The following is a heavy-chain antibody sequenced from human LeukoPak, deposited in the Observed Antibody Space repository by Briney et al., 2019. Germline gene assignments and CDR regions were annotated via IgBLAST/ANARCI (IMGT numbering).Heavy chain of an antibody. CDR2: IYYSGST. V-gene: IGHV4-59*01. CDR1: GGSISSYY. CDR3: AREDDSSGYYP. D-gene: IGHD3-22*01. J-gene: IGHJ5*02. Sequence: KAPETLSLTCTVSGGSISSYYWSWIRQPPGKGLEWIGYIYYSGSTNYNPSLKSRVTISVDTSKNQFSLKLSSVTAADTAVYYCAREDDSSGYYPWGQGTLVTVSS.